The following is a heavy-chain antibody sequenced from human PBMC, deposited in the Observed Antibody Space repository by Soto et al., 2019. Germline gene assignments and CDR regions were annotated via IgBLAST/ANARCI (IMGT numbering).Heavy chain of an antibody. Sequence: VQLLESGGHLVQPGGSLRLSCAASGFTFSSYAMSWVRQAPGKGLEWVSSVSAGGDMTYYSDSVKGRFTISRDNSNNVLFLQMNSLRIEDTALYYCARGDGGGSGAPASYYYSGLDVWGQGTTVTVS. D-gene: IGHD2-15*01. CDR1: GFTFSSYA. J-gene: IGHJ6*02. V-gene: IGHV3-23*01. CDR2: VSAGGDMT. CDR3: ARGDGGGSGAPASYYYSGLDV.